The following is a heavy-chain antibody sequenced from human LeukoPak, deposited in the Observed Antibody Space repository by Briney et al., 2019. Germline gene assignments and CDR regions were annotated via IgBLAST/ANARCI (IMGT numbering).Heavy chain of an antibody. D-gene: IGHD5-12*01. CDR3: ARDLGGYSGPSAY. Sequence: GGSLRLSCASSGFTFSDYYMSWIRQAPGKGLEWVSYISTSGTTIHYADSVKGRFTISRDNAKNSLYLHMNSLRAEDTAVYYCARDLGGYSGPSAYWGQGTLVTVSS. V-gene: IGHV3-11*01. CDR2: ISTSGTTI. CDR1: GFTFSDYY. J-gene: IGHJ4*02.